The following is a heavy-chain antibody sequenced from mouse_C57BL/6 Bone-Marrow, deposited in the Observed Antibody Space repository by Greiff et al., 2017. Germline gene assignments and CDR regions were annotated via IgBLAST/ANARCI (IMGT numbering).Heavy chain of an antibody. CDR2: ISSGGSYT. CDR3: ARHNGSRYGY. Sequence: EVHLVESGGDLVKPGGSLKLSCAASGFTFSSYGMSWVRQTPDKRLEWVATISSGGSYTYYPDSVKGRFTISRDNAKNTRYLQVGSLKSEDTAMYYCARHNGSRYGYWGQGTTLTVSS. V-gene: IGHV5-6*01. CDR1: GFTFSSYG. D-gene: IGHD1-1*01. J-gene: IGHJ2*01.